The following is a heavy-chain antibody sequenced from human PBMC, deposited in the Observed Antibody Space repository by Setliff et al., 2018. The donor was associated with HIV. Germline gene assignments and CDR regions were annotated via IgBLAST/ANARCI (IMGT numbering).Heavy chain of an antibody. D-gene: IGHD3-22*01. CDR3: ARVLGYYYDSSGYVDY. Sequence: SETLSLTCSVSGASISSNSYYWGWIRQPPGKGLEWVGSIYYNGSTNYNPSLKSRVTISLDTSKRQFSLKLSPVTAADTAVYYCARVLGYYYDSSGYVDYWGQGTLVTVSS. V-gene: IGHV4-39*07. J-gene: IGHJ4*02. CDR2: IYYNGST. CDR1: GASISSNSYY.